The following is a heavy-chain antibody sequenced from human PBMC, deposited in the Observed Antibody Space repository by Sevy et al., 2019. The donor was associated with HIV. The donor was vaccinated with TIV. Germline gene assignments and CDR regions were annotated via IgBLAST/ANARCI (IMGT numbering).Heavy chain of an antibody. CDR1: GYTLTGFS. J-gene: IGHJ4*02. D-gene: IGHD3-22*01. V-gene: IGHV1-24*01. CDR3: ATTKDYYDSSGYPFDY. CDR2: FDPEDGET. Sequence: ASVKVSCKVTGYTLTGFSMHWVRQTPGKGLEWMGTFDPEDGETIYAQKFQGRVIMTEEPSADTANMDLSSLTSEDTAVYYCATTKDYYDSSGYPFDYWGQGTLVTVSS.